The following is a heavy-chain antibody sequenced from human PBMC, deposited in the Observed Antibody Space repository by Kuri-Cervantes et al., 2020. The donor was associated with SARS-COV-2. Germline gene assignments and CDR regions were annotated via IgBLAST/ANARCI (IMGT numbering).Heavy chain of an antibody. V-gene: IGHV3-30-3*01. Sequence: GGSLRLSCAASGFTFGSYAMHWVRQAPGKGLEWVAVISYDGSNKYYAGSVKGRFTLSRDNAKNSLYVQMNVLSGEDTAVYYCAREFYRGYDPYFDYWGQGTLVTVSS. CDR2: ISYDGSNK. D-gene: IGHD5-12*01. J-gene: IGHJ4*02. CDR1: GFTFGSYA. CDR3: AREFYRGYDPYFDY.